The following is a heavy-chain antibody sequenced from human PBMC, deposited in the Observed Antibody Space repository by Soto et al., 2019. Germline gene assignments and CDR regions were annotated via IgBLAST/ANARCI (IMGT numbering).Heavy chain of an antibody. CDR2: IIPIFGTA. J-gene: IGHJ6*02. D-gene: IGHD4-4*01. Sequence: SVKVSCKASGGTFSSYAISWVRQAPRQGLEWMGGIIPIFGTANYAQKFQGRATITADESTSTAYMELSSLRSEDTAVYYCARDLATVTSKYYYYGMDVWGQGTTVTVSS. CDR3: ARDLATVTSKYYYYGMDV. V-gene: IGHV1-69*13. CDR1: GGTFSSYA.